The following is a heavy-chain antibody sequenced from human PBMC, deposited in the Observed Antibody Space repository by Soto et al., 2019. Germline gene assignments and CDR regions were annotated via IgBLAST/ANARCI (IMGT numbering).Heavy chain of an antibody. CDR3: ARVSGSYWPFDY. D-gene: IGHD1-26*01. V-gene: IGHV1-46*01. J-gene: IGHJ4*02. Sequence: GASVKVSCKASGYTFTNYYIHWVRQAPGQGPEWMGIINPSDCRTTYTQKFQGRVTMIRDTSTSTVYMELSSLTSEDTAVYYCARVSGSYWPFDYWGQGTLVTVSS. CDR1: GYTFTNYY. CDR2: INPSDCRT.